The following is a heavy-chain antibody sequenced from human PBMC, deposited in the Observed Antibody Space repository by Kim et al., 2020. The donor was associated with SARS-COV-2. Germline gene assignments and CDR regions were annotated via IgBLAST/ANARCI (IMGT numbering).Heavy chain of an antibody. CDR1: GASVTTYY. CDR2: IYTSGNT. Sequence: SETLSLTCTVSGASVTTYYWTWIRQSAGKGLEWIGRIYTSGNTTYNPSLKSRVIMSLDTSKNYFSLKLTSVTAADTAVYYCARHGSWFDPWVQGIVVTVSS. D-gene: IGHD3-10*01. CDR3: ARHGSWFDP. J-gene: IGHJ5*02. V-gene: IGHV4-4*07.